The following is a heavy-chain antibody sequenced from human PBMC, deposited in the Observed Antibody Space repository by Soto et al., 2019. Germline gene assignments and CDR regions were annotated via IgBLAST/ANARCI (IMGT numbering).Heavy chain of an antibody. V-gene: IGHV3-7*01. D-gene: IGHD6-19*01. Sequence: GGSLRLSCAASGFTFSNYWMSWVRQAPGKGLEWVANIKQDVSENYYVDSVKGRFTTARDNTKNSFYLQMNSLRAEDTAVYYGARDHINGWKFDYWGRGTLVTV. J-gene: IGHJ4*02. CDR1: GFTFSNYW. CDR2: IKQDVSEN. CDR3: ARDHINGWKFDY.